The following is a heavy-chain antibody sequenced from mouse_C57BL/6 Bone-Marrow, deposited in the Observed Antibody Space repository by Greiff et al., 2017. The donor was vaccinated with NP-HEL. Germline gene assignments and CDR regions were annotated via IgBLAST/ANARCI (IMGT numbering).Heavy chain of an antibody. J-gene: IGHJ2*01. CDR3: TTFCFDY. Sequence: EVQLQQSGAELVRPGASVKLSCTASGFNIKDDYMHWVKQRPEQGLEWIGWFDPENGDTEYASKFQGKATITADTSSNPAYLQLSSLTSEDTAVYYCTTFCFDYWGQGTTLTVSS. V-gene: IGHV14-4*01. CDR1: GFNIKDDY. CDR2: FDPENGDT.